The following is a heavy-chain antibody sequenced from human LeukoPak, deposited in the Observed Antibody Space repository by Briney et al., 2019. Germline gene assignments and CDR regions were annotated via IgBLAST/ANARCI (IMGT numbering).Heavy chain of an antibody. J-gene: IGHJ4*02. CDR2: ISYDGSNK. CDR3: AKAGSVVVTAMSY. V-gene: IGHV3-30*18. CDR1: GFTFSSYG. Sequence: PGGSLRLSCAASGFTFSSYGMHWIRQAPGKGLECVSIISYDGSNKYYADSVKGRFTISGDNSKNTLYLQMNSLRAEDTAIYYCAKAGSVVVTAMSYWGQGTLVTVSS. D-gene: IGHD2-21*02.